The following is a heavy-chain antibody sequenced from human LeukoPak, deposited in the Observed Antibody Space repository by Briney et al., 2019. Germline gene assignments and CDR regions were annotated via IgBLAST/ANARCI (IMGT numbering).Heavy chain of an antibody. Sequence: GASVKVSCKASGGTFSSYAISWVRQAPGQGLEWMGGIIPIFGTANYAQKFQGRVTITADESTSTAYMELSSLRSDDTAVYYCARDLYYDFWSGYEPPNWFDPWGQGTLVTVSS. J-gene: IGHJ5*02. D-gene: IGHD3-3*01. CDR3: ARDLYYDFWSGYEPPNWFDP. CDR2: IIPIFGTA. CDR1: GGTFSSYA. V-gene: IGHV1-69*13.